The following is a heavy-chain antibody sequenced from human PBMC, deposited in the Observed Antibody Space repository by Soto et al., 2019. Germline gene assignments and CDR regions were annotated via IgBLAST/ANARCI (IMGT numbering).Heavy chain of an antibody. V-gene: IGHV1-69*13. D-gene: IGHD6-13*01. CDR1: GGTFSSYA. J-gene: IGHJ4*01. Sequence: GASVKVSCKASGGTFSSYAISWVRQAPGQGLEWMGGIIPIFGTANYAQKFQGRVTITADESTSTAYMELSSLRSEDTAVYYCARDAREAAAGYYFDYWGQGTLVTVSS. CDR2: IIPIFGTA. CDR3: ARDAREAAAGYYFDY.